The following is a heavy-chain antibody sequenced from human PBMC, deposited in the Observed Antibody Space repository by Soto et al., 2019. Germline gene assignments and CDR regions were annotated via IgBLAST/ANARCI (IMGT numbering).Heavy chain of an antibody. CDR2: YNPEEGET. J-gene: IGHJ6*02. Sequence: ASVKVSCKVSGYSLSGLSMHWVRQAPGKGLEWMGGYNPEEGETIYAQKLHGRVTMTEDRSTDTAYMELSSLRSEDTAVYYCARDRSSSWYSYYYGMDVWGQGTTVTVSS. D-gene: IGHD6-13*01. CDR3: ARDRSSSWYSYYYGMDV. CDR1: GYSLSGLS. V-gene: IGHV1-24*01.